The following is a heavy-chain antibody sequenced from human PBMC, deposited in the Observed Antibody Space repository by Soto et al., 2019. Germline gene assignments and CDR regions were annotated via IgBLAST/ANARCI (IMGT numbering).Heavy chain of an antibody. CDR2: INPKNGDT. CDR1: GYTFTYFY. V-gene: IGHV1-2*02. D-gene: IGHD5-18*01. CDR3: ARRDSSGSFDF. Sequence: QVQLVQSGAETKKPGASVRVSCKTSGYTFTYFYIHWVRLAPGQGLEWMGWINPKNGDTSHAQKFQGRVSMTRDTSSNTVYMELNRLTSDDRGVYFCARRDSSGSFDFWGQGTLVTVSS. J-gene: IGHJ4*02.